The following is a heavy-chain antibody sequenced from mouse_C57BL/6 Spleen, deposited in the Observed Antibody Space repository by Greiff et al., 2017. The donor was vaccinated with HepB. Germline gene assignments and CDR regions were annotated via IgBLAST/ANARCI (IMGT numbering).Heavy chain of an antibody. Sequence: QVQLQHPGAELVKPGASVKMSCKASGYTFTSYWITWVKQRPGQGLEWIGDIYPGSGSTNYNEKFKSKATLTVDTSSSTAYMQLSSLTSEDSAVYYCARGGFITTVVEGYYFDYWGQGTTLTVSS. V-gene: IGHV1-55*01. CDR3: ARGGFITTVVEGYYFDY. CDR1: GYTFTSYW. D-gene: IGHD1-1*01. CDR2: IYPGSGST. J-gene: IGHJ2*01.